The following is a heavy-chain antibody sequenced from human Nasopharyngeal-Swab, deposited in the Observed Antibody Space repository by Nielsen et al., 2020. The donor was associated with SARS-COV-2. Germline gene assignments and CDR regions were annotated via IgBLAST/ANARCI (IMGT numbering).Heavy chain of an antibody. J-gene: IGHJ4*02. CDR1: GYTFTSYD. V-gene: IGHV1-18*01. CDR3: ARDRMTTVTTGSFDY. D-gene: IGHD4-17*01. CDR2: NSANNGNT. Sequence: ASLKVSYTASGYTFTSYDISRGRKAPGKRRERMGWNSANNGNTNYAQKLQGRVTMTTDTSTSTAYMELRSRRSDDTAVYYCARDRMTTVTTGSFDYWRQGTLVTVSS.